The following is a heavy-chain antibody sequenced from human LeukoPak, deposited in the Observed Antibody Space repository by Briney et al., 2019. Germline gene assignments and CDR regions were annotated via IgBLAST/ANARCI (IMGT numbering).Heavy chain of an antibody. V-gene: IGHV5-10-1*01. Sequence: GESLRISCKGSGYSFTSYWISWVRQLPGKGLEWTGRIDPSDSYTNYSPSFQGHVTISADKSISTAYLQWSSLKASDTAMYYCASQYGDYEGYWGQGTLVTVSS. D-gene: IGHD4-17*01. J-gene: IGHJ4*02. CDR3: ASQYGDYEGY. CDR2: IDPSDSYT. CDR1: GYSFTSYW.